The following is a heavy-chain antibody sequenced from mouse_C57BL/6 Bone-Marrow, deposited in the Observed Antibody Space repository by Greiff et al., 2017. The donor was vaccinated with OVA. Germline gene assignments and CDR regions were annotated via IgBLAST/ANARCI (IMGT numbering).Heavy chain of an antibody. CDR3: TGDGNYDAY. V-gene: IGHV6-3*01. D-gene: IGHD2-1*01. J-gene: IGHJ3*01. CDR2: IRLKSDNYAT. CDR1: GFTFSNYW. Sequence: EVKLMESGGGLVQPGGSMKLSCVASGFTFSNYWMNWVRQSPEKGLEWVAQIRLKSDNYATHYAESVKGRFTISRDDSKSSVYLQMNNLRAEDTGIYYCTGDGNYDAYWGQGTLVTVSA.